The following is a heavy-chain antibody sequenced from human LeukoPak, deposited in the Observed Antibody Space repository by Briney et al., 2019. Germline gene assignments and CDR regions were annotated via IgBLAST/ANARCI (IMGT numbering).Heavy chain of an antibody. J-gene: IGHJ4*02. CDR2: INHSGST. V-gene: IGHV4-34*01. CDR3: ARDGVAAAGSVFYFDY. D-gene: IGHD6-13*01. Sequence: SETLSLTCAVYGGSFSGYYWSWIRPPPRQRLEWLGDINHSGSTNYNPSLKSRVTISVDTSKNQFSLKLSSVTAADTAVYYCARDGVAAAGSVFYFDYWGQGTLVTVSS. CDR1: GGSFSGYY.